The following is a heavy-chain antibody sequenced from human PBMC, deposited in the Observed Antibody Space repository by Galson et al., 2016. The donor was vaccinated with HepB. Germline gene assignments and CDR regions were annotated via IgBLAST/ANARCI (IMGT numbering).Heavy chain of an antibody. CDR1: GFTFSSYV. D-gene: IGHD3-16*01. CDR3: TRRTRGSPDY. CDR2: LSDGGERT. Sequence: SLRLSCAASGFTFSSYVMTWVRQAPGKGLEWVAALSDGGERTDCADSVKGRFIISRDNSKNTVYLQMNSLRVEDTAVYYCTRRTRGSPDYWGQGTLVTVSS. J-gene: IGHJ4*02. V-gene: IGHV3-23*01.